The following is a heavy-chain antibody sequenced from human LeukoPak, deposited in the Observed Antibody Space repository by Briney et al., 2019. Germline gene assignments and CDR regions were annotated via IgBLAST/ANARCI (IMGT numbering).Heavy chain of an antibody. J-gene: IGHJ6*03. D-gene: IGHD6-19*01. Sequence: GGSLRLSCAASGFTFSSYGMHWVRQAPGKGLEWVAFIRYDGRNKYHADSVKGRFTISRDNAKNSLYLQMNSLRAEDTAVYYCAREGIAVAGTESPHYMDVWGKGTTVTVSS. CDR2: IRYDGRNK. CDR3: AREGIAVAGTESPHYMDV. CDR1: GFTFSSYG. V-gene: IGHV3-30*02.